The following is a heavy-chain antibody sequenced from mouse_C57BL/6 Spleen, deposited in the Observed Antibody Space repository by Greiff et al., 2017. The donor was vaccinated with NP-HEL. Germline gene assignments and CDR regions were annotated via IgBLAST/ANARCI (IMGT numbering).Heavy chain of an antibody. J-gene: IGHJ4*01. V-gene: IGHV5-17*01. CDR3: ARGRSYAMDY. D-gene: IGHD1-1*01. CDR1: GFTFSDYG. CDR2: ISSGSSSI. Sequence: EVKLVESGGGLVKPGGSLKLSCAASGFTFSDYGMHWVRQAPGKGLEWVAYISSGSSSIYYADTVKGRFTISRDNAKNTLFLRMTSLGSEDTAMYYCARGRSYAMDYWGQGTSVTVSS.